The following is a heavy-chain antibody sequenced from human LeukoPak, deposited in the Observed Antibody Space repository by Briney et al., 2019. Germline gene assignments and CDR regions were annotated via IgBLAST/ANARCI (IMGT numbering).Heavy chain of an antibody. Sequence: GGSLRLSCAASGFTFSSYAMSWVRQAPGKGLEWVSAISGSGGSSYYADSVKGRFTISRDNSKNTLYLQMNSLRAEDTAVYYCAKDRGSVVPAADYYWDQGTLVTVSS. D-gene: IGHD2-2*01. CDR1: GFTFSSYA. V-gene: IGHV3-23*01. CDR3: AKDRGSVVPAADYY. J-gene: IGHJ4*02. CDR2: ISGSGGSS.